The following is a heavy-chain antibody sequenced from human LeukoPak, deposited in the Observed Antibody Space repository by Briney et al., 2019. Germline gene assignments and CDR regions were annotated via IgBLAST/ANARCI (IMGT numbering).Heavy chain of an antibody. CDR3: ARAIHGGGSYDY. V-gene: IGHV3-23*01. D-gene: IGHD1-26*01. Sequence: GGSLRLSCAASGFTFSSYAMSWVRQAPGKGLEWVSAISGSGGSTYYADSVKGRFTISRDNSKNTLYLQMNSLRAEDTAVYYCARAIHGGGSYDYWGQGTLVTVSS. J-gene: IGHJ4*02. CDR1: GFTFSSYA. CDR2: ISGSGGST.